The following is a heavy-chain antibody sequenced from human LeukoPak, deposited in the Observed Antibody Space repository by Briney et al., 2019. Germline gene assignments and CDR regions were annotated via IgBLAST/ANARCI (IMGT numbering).Heavy chain of an antibody. CDR3: ARGYYYPNYYMDV. CDR1: GGSFSGYY. J-gene: IGHJ6*03. V-gene: IGHV4-34*01. D-gene: IGHD3-10*01. CDR2: INHSGST. Sequence: KSSETLSLTCAVYGGSFSGYYWSWIRQPPGKGLEWIGEINHSGSTNYNPSLKSRVTISVDTSKNQFSLKLSSVTAADTAVYYCARGYYYPNYYMDVWGKGTTVTISS.